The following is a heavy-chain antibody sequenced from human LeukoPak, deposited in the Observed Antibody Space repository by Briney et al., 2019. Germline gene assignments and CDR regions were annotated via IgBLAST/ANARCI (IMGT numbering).Heavy chain of an antibody. Sequence: GGSLRLSCAASGFTFSSYSMNWVRQAPGKGLEWVSYISSSSSTIYYADSVKGRFTISRDNAKNSLYLQMNSLRAEDTAVYYCARGAYGGNSAPFDYWGQGTLVTVSS. CDR3: ARGAYGGNSAPFDY. CDR1: GFTFSSYS. CDR2: ISSSSSTI. J-gene: IGHJ4*02. D-gene: IGHD4-23*01. V-gene: IGHV3-48*04.